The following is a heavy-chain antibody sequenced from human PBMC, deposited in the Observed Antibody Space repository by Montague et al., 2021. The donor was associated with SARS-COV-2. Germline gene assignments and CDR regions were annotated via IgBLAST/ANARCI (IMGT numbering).Heavy chain of an antibody. V-gene: IGHV3-48*04. CDR3: VRDPATGMDV. J-gene: IGHJ6*02. CDR1: GFTFSDCG. CDR2: ISANSRTK. Sequence: YLRLSCAASGFTFSDCGINWVRQAPGMGLEWFSYISANSRTKYYADSVKGRFTVSRDNAKNSLYLQMNSLRAEDTALYYCVRDPATGMDVWGLGTMVTVSS.